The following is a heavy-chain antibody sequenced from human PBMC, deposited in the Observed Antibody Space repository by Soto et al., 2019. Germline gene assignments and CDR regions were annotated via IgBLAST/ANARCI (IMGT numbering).Heavy chain of an antibody. CDR1: GFSFSSYW. CDR3: AKNSGPNWIDP. V-gene: IGHV3-7*02. D-gene: IGHD6-19*01. Sequence: GGSLRLSCAASGFSFSSYWMSWVRQAPGKGLEWVANIDGDGSAKYYVDSVKGRFTISRDNAQNSLFLQMTSLRADDTAVYYCAKNSGPNWIDPWGRGTLVTVSS. CDR2: IDGDGSAK. J-gene: IGHJ5*02.